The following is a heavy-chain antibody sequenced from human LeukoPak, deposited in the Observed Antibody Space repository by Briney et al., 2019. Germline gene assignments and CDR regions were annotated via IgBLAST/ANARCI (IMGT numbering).Heavy chain of an antibody. J-gene: IGHJ6*02. CDR3: ARGGYSSSWYDYYYGMDV. D-gene: IGHD6-13*01. V-gene: IGHV4-4*02. CDR2: IFQSGRT. CDR1: GASISTTNW. Sequence: PSGTLSLTCAVSGASISTTNWWNWVRQPPGKGLDWIGEIFQSGRTSYNPSLKSRVTISVDKSRNQFSLKLSSVTAADTAVYYCARGGYSSSWYDYYYGMDVWGQGTTVTVSS.